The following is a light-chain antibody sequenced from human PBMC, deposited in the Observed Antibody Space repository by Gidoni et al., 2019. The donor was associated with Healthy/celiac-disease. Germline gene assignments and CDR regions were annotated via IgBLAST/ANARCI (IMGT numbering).Light chain of an antibody. J-gene: IGLJ2*01. CDR3: SSYTSSSTVV. Sequence: QYALTQPPSVSGSPGQSVTISCTGTSSDVGSYNRVAWYQQPPGTAPKLMIYEFSNRPSGVPDRFSGSKSVNTASLTISGLQAEDEAYYYCSSYTSSSTVVFGGGTKLTVL. CDR2: EFS. CDR1: SSDVGSYNR. V-gene: IGLV2-18*02.